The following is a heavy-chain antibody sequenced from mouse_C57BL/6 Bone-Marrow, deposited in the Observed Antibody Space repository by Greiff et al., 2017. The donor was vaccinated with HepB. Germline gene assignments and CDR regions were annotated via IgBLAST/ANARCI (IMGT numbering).Heavy chain of an antibody. CDR1: GYTFTSYG. J-gene: IGHJ2*01. CDR3: ANSSGYGY. Sequence: VKLQESGAELARPGASVKLSCKASGYTFTSYGISWVKQRTGQGLEWIGEIYPRSGNTYYNEKFKGKAILTADKSSSTAYMELRSLTSEDSAVYFCANSSGYGYWGQGTTLTVSS. CDR2: IYPRSGNT. D-gene: IGHD3-2*02. V-gene: IGHV1-81*01.